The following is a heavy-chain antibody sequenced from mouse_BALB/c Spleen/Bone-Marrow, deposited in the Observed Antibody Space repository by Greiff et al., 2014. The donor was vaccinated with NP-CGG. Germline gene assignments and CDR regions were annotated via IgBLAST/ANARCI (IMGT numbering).Heavy chain of an antibody. Sequence: QVQLKESGPGLVAPSQSLSITCTVSGFSLTSYGVHWVRQPPGKGLEWLGVIWAGGSTNYNSALMSRLSISKDNSKSQVFLKMNRLQTEDSAMYYCVRVYLWYFDVWGAGTTVTVSS. D-gene: IGHD2-3*01. V-gene: IGHV2-9*02. CDR2: IWAGGST. CDR1: GFSLTSYG. J-gene: IGHJ1*01. CDR3: VRVYLWYFDV.